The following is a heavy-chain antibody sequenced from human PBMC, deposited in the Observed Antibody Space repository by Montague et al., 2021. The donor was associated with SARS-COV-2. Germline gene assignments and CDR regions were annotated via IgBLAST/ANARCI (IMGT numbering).Heavy chain of an antibody. CDR1: GFTFNTYY. CDR3: ARDREPWLLQYYFDY. J-gene: IGHJ4*02. Sequence: SLRLSCAASGFTFNTYYIHWVRQAPGKGLVWVSRINSDGSSTTYADSVKGRFTIARDNAKNTVYLQMNSLRAEDTAAYCCARDREPWLLQYYFDYWGQGTLVTVSS. D-gene: IGHD6-19*01. V-gene: IGHV3-74*01. CDR2: INSDGSST.